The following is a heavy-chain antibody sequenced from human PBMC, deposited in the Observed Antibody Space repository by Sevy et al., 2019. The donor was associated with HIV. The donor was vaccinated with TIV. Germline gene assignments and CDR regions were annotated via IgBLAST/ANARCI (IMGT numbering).Heavy chain of an antibody. D-gene: IGHD2-15*01. CDR3: ARDLVVVVAAPTYYYGMDV. Sequence: GGSLRLSCAASGFTFSSYAMHWVRQAPGKGLEWVAVISYDGSNKYYADSVKGRFTISRDNSKNTLYLQMNSLRAEDTAEYYCARDLVVVVAAPTYYYGMDVWGQGTTVTVSS. J-gene: IGHJ6*02. V-gene: IGHV3-30-3*01. CDR1: GFTFSSYA. CDR2: ISYDGSNK.